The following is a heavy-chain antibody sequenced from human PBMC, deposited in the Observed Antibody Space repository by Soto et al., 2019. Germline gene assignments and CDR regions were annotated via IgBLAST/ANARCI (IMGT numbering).Heavy chain of an antibody. CDR1: GFSVSDKY. J-gene: IGHJ4*01. CDR3: AREGYPYGLDY. V-gene: IGHV3-53*01. D-gene: IGHD3-10*01. CDR2: TYTGGNS. Sequence: GSLRLSCAASGFSVSDKYMIWVRQAPGKGLEWVSLTYTGGNSYYTDSVKGRFTVSRDNYQNTLFLHMNSLSAEDTAVYYCAREGYPYGLDYWGQGSLVTVSS.